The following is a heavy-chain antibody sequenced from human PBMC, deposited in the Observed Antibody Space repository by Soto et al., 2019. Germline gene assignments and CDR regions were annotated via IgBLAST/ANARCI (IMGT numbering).Heavy chain of an antibody. CDR3: ARGGGCSGGSCYLCAFDI. D-gene: IGHD2-15*01. V-gene: IGHV4-34*01. J-gene: IGHJ3*02. CDR2: INHSGST. CDR1: GGSFSGYY. Sequence: QVQLQQWGAGLLKPSETLSLTCAVYGGSFSGYYWSWIRQPPGKGLEWIGEINHSGSTNYNPSLQSRVTISVDTTQNHFSLKLSSVTAADRAVYYCARGGGCSGGSCYLCAFDIWGQGTMVTVSS.